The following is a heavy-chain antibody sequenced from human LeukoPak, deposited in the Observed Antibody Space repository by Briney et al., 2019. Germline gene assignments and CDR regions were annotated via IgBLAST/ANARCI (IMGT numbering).Heavy chain of an antibody. J-gene: IGHJ6*03. CDR1: GGSISSYY. CDR3: AREVVPAAKRCYMDV. CDR2: IYTSGST. Sequence: SETLSLTCTVSGGSISSYYWSWIRQPAGKGLEWIGRIYTSGSTNYNPSLKSRVTISVDTSKNQFSLKLSSVTAADTAVYYCAREVVPAAKRCYMDVWGKGTTVTVSS. D-gene: IGHD2-2*01. V-gene: IGHV4-4*07.